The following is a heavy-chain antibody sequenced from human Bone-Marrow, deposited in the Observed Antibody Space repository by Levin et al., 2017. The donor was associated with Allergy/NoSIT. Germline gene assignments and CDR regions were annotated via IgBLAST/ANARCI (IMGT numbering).Heavy chain of an antibody. V-gene: IGHV1-8*01. J-gene: IGHJ6*02. D-gene: IGHD3-3*01. Sequence: NWVRQAPGQGPEWMGWMNPNSGQTGYAQRFKGRVTITRDTAMSSAFMELNSLTSEDTAVYYCARGRVYYGDGMDVWGQGTTVIVSS. CDR2: MNPNSGQT. CDR3: ARGRVYYGDGMDV.